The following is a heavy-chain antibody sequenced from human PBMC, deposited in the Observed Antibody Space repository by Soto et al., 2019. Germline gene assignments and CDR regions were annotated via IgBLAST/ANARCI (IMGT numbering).Heavy chain of an antibody. CDR1: GGSFSGYY. Sequence: QVQLQQWGAGLLKPSETLSLTCAVYGGSFSGYYWSWIRQPPGKGLEWIGEINHSGSTNYNPSLKSRXXIXVXXSKNQFSLKLSSVTAADTAVYYCARPMVYAQANDYWGQGTLVTVSS. D-gene: IGHD2-8*01. CDR2: INHSGST. CDR3: ARPMVYAQANDY. J-gene: IGHJ4*02. V-gene: IGHV4-34*01.